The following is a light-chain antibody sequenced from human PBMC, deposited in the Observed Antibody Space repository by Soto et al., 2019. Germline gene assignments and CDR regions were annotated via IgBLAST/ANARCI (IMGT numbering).Light chain of an antibody. CDR3: QQNAITPPWT. CDR1: QSVSRS. CDR2: AAS. J-gene: IGKJ1*01. V-gene: IGKV1-39*01. Sequence: QLTQSPSSLSASVGDRVIITCRASQSVSRSLNWYQQKAGQAPKLLIYAASTLHSGVPSRFTGSGSGTEFTLTISSLQPEDFATYYCQQNAITPPWTFGQGTKVDIK.